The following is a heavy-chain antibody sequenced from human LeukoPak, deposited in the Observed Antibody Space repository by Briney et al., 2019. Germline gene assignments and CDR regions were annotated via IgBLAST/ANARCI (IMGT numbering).Heavy chain of an antibody. J-gene: IGHJ4*02. D-gene: IGHD6-13*01. V-gene: IGHV3-23*01. Sequence: GGSLRLSCAASGFTFSNYAMSWVRQAPGKGLERVSAISGSGGSTYYAYSVKGRFTISRDNSKNTLYLQMNSLRGEDTAIYYCAKEGISAAASYWGQGTLVTVSS. CDR1: GFTFSNYA. CDR2: ISGSGGST. CDR3: AKEGISAAASY.